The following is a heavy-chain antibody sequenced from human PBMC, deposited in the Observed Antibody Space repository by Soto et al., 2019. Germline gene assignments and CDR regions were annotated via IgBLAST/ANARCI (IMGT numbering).Heavy chain of an antibody. J-gene: IGHJ6*02. CDR2: IYHSGST. CDR1: GGSISSGGYS. Sequence: QLQLQESGSGLVKPSQTLSLTCAVSGGSISSGGYSWSWIRQPPGKGLEWIGYIYHSGSTYYNPSLKSRVTISVDRSKNQFSLKXXXXXXXXXXXXXXXXXXXXXXXGMDVWGQGTTVTVSS. CDR3: XXXXXXXXXGMDV. V-gene: IGHV4-30-2*01.